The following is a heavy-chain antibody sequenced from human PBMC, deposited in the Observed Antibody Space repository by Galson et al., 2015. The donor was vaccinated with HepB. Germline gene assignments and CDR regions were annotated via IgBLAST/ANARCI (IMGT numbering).Heavy chain of an antibody. Sequence: SLRLSCAASGFTFSSYDMSWVRQAPGKGLEWVSTIGGSSTYTYYADSVKGRFTLSRDNSKNTLYLQMNSLRAEDTAVYYCAKAKDGEPFDYWGQGTRVPVSS. CDR1: GFTFSSYD. J-gene: IGHJ4*02. CDR3: AKAKDGEPFDY. D-gene: IGHD4-17*01. CDR2: IGGSSTYT. V-gene: IGHV3-23*01.